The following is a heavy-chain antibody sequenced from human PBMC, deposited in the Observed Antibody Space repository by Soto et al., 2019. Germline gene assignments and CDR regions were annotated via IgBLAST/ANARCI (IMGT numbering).Heavy chain of an antibody. D-gene: IGHD2-21*02. Sequence: EVQLVESGGGLVQPGGSLRLSCAASGFTFSDHYMDWVRQAPGKGLEWVGRVRKKVNSYTTEYAASVKGRFTISRDDSKRSLYLQMNSLKTEDTAFYYCARAATAYNYDYWGQGTLVTVSS. CDR2: VRKKVNSYTT. CDR1: GFTFSDHY. CDR3: ARAATAYNYDY. V-gene: IGHV3-72*01. J-gene: IGHJ4*02.